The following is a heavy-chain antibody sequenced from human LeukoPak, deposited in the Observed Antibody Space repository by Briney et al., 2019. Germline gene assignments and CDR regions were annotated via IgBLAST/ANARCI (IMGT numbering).Heavy chain of an antibody. Sequence: SETLSLTCAVSGYSISSGYYWGWIRRPPGKGLEWIGGIYHSGSTYYNPSLKSRVTISVDTSKNQFSLKLSSVTAADTALYYCARLIIGEIPRVDYWGQGTLVTVSS. D-gene: IGHD7-27*01. J-gene: IGHJ4*02. V-gene: IGHV4-38-2*01. CDR2: IYHSGST. CDR1: GYSISSGYY. CDR3: ARLIIGEIPRVDY.